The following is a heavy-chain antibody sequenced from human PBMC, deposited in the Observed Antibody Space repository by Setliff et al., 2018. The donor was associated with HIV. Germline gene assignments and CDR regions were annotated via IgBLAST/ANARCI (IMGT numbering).Heavy chain of an antibody. CDR1: GFTFRGYA. V-gene: IGHV3-23*01. J-gene: IGHJ2*01. CDR2: ISGSGGST. D-gene: IGHD3-22*01. CDR3: AKCDSSGYINYFDL. Sequence: GESLRLYCAASGFTFRGYAMSWVRQAPGKGLEWVSSISGSGGSTYYADSVKGRFTISSDNSQNTLYLQMNSLRAEDTAVYYCAKCDSSGYINYFDLWGRGTLVTVSS.